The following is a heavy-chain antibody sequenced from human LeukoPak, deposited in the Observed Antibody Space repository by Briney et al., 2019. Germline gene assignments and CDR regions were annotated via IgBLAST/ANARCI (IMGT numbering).Heavy chain of an antibody. V-gene: IGHV3-30-3*01. CDR1: GFTFSSYA. D-gene: IGHD3-22*01. J-gene: IGHJ4*02. CDR2: ISYDGSDK. CDR3: ARGYSSSYYYSPEDY. Sequence: GGSLSLSCEASGFTFSSYAMHWVRQAPGKGLEWVALISYDGSDKYYADSVKGRFTISRDNSENTLYLQMNSLRAEDTAVYYCARGYSSSYYYSPEDYWGQGTLVTVSS.